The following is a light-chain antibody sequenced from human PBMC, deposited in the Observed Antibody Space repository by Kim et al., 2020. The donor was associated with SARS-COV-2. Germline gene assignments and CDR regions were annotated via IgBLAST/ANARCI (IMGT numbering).Light chain of an antibody. CDR3: QQRNNWPFT. Sequence: LAPGERSTLSARARQSVSGYLAWYQQKPGQAPRLFIVNGSQRATGIPARFSGSWSGTDFTLTISSLEPEDFAVYYCQQRNNWPFTFGEGTKVDIK. J-gene: IGKJ4*01. CDR2: NGS. V-gene: IGKV3-11*01. CDR1: QSVSGY.